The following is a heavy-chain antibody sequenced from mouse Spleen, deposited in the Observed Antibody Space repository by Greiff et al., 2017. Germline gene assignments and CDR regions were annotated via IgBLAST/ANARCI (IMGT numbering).Heavy chain of an antibody. V-gene: IGHV1-50*01. CDR2: IDPSDSYT. D-gene: IGHD2-1*01. J-gene: IGHJ2*01. Sequence: QVQLQQPGAELVKPGASVKLSCKASGYTFTSYWMQWVKQRPGQGLEWIGEIDPSDSYTNYNQKFKGKATLTVDTSSSTAYMQLSSLTSEDSAVYYCARRYGKGYWGQGTTLTVSS. CDR3: ARRYGKGY. CDR1: GYTFTSYW.